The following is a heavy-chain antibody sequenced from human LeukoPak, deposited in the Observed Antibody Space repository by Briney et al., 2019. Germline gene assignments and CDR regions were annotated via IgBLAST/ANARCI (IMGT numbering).Heavy chain of an antibody. V-gene: IGHV3-15*01. Sequence: PGGSLRLSCAASGLTFSNVLMSWVRQAPGKGLEWIARITSGGTRGYAASVEGRFTISRDDSKNTLSLQMNSLKTEDTAVYYCTSDHYNWGQGTVVTVSS. J-gene: IGHJ3*01. CDR1: GLTFSNVL. CDR2: ITSGGTR. CDR3: TSDHYN. D-gene: IGHD4-11*01.